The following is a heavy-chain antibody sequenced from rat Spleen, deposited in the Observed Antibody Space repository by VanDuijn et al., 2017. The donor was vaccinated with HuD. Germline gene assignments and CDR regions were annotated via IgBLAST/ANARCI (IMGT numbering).Heavy chain of an antibody. D-gene: IGHD4-3*01. CDR1: GFTFSDYN. J-gene: IGHJ2*01. CDR2: ISYDGSST. Sequence: EVQLVETGGGLVQPGRSLKLSCAASGFTFSDYNMAWVRQAPKKGLEWVATISYDGSSTYYRDTVKGRFTISRDNAKSTLYLQMDSLRSGDTATYYCATLGGVYWGQGVMVTVSS. CDR3: ATLGGVY. V-gene: IGHV5-7*01.